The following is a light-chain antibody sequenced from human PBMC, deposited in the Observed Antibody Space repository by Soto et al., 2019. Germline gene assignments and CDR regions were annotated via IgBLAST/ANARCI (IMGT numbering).Light chain of an antibody. CDR2: DVS. Sequence: QSALTQPRSVAGSPGQSVTLSCTGAGSDVGGYNYVSWYQHHPGKAPKLMIYDVSKRPSGVPDRFSGSKSGSTASLTISGIQTDDEADYYCCSYAGGYTRYVFGTGTKLTVL. CDR3: CSYAGGYTRYV. V-gene: IGLV2-11*01. J-gene: IGLJ1*01. CDR1: GSDVGGYNY.